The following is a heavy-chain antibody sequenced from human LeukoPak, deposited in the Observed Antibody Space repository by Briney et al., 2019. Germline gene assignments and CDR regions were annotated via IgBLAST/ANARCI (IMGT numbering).Heavy chain of an antibody. Sequence: PSETLSLTCSVSGGSIISDDYYWSWIRQPPGKGLEWIGYIFYTGIAHYSPSLQSRVTISIDTSKKHFSLKLSSVTAADTAVYYCARLGTIRRKTAYCGGDCYPDYPDAFDIWGQGTMVTVSS. CDR1: GGSIISDDYY. V-gene: IGHV4-30-4*01. CDR3: ARLGTIRRKTAYCGGDCYPDYPDAFDI. CDR2: IFYTGIA. J-gene: IGHJ3*02. D-gene: IGHD2-21*02.